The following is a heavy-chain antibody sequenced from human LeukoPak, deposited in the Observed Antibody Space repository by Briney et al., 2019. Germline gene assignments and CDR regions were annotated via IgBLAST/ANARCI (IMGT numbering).Heavy chain of an antibody. Sequence: GASVKVSCKASGYTFTGYYMHWVRQAPGQGLEWMGWINPNSGGTNCAQKFQGWVTMTRDTSISTAYMELSRLRSDDTAVYYCAREKGWVIGAMVRGVDYGMDVWGKGTTVTVSS. CDR1: GYTFTGYY. J-gene: IGHJ6*04. V-gene: IGHV1-2*04. CDR3: AREKGWVIGAMVRGVDYGMDV. CDR2: INPNSGGT. D-gene: IGHD3-10*01.